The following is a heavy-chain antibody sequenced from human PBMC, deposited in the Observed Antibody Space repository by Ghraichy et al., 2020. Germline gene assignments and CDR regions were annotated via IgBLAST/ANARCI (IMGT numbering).Heavy chain of an antibody. CDR3: ARHGGYSSPLAS. CDR2: IYYSGST. CDR1: GGSMSNYY. D-gene: IGHD5-18*01. Sequence: SETLSLTCTVSGGSMSNYYWSWIRQPPGKGLEWIGYIYYSGSTNYNPSLKSRLTISVDTSKSQFSLRLSYVTAADTAVYYCARHGGYSSPLASWGQGTLVTVSS. J-gene: IGHJ5*02. V-gene: IGHV4-59*08.